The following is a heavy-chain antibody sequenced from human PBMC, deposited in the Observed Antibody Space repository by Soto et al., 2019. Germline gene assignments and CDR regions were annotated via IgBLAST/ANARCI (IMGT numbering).Heavy chain of an antibody. CDR1: GFTFSSYW. D-gene: IGHD6-6*01. CDR2: IKQDGSEK. Sequence: LRLSCAASGFTFSSYWMSWVRQAPGKGLEWVANIKQDGSEKYYVDSVKGRFTISRDNAKNSLYLQMSSLRAEDTAVYYCAGLSRSSRDAFDIWGQGTMVTVS. V-gene: IGHV3-7*03. CDR3: AGLSRSSRDAFDI. J-gene: IGHJ3*02.